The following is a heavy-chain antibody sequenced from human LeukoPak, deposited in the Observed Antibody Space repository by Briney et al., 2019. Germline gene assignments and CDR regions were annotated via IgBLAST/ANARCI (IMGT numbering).Heavy chain of an antibody. J-gene: IGHJ6*03. CDR2: IRYDGSNK. D-gene: IGHD6-19*01. CDR1: GFTFSSYG. CDR3: ARDKAGVYYYYMDV. V-gene: IGHV3-30*02. Sequence: PGGSLRLSCAASGFTFSSYGMHWVRQAPGKGLEWVAFIRYDGSNKYYADSVKGRFTISRDNSKNTLYLQMNSLRAEDTAVYYCARDKAGVYYYYMDVWGKGTTVTISS.